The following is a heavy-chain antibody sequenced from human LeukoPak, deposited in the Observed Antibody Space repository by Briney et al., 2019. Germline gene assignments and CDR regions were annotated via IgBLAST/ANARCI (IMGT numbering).Heavy chain of an antibody. CDR1: GGSISSFL. Sequence: SETLSLTCTVSGGSISSFLWGWIRQPAGKGLEWIGHIYTSGNTNYNPSLKSRVTMSVDTSKNQFSLRLSSVTAADTAVYYCARENYGDYGGEWHWGQGTLVTVSS. CDR2: IYTSGNT. CDR3: ARENYGDYGGEWH. V-gene: IGHV4-4*07. J-gene: IGHJ4*02. D-gene: IGHD4-17*01.